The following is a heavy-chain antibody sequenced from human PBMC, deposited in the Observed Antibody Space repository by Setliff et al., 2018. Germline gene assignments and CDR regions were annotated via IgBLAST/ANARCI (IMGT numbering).Heavy chain of an antibody. V-gene: IGHV3-7*01. CDR3: AKEGDTGPPNWYSYDY. J-gene: IGHJ4*02. CDR1: GSTFSSYW. Sequence: PGGSLRLSCAASGSTFSSYWMSWVRQAPGKGLEWVANIKEDGSEKYYVDSVKGRFSISRDSSKNTVYLQMNSLRAEDTAVYYCAKEGDTGPPNWYSYDYWGQGTLVTVSS. CDR2: IKEDGSEK. D-gene: IGHD2-21*02.